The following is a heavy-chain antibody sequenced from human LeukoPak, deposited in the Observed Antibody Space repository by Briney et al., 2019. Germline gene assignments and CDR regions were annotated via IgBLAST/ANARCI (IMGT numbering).Heavy chain of an antibody. CDR3: ARVVIADYYYYMDV. J-gene: IGHJ6*03. Sequence: PSETLSLTCTVSGGSISSYYWSWIRQPPGKGLEWIGYIYYSGSTNYNPSLKSRVTISVDTSKNQSSLKLSSVTAADTAVYYCARVVIADYYYYMDVWGKGTTVTVSS. V-gene: IGHV4-59*01. CDR1: GGSISSYY. CDR2: IYYSGST. D-gene: IGHD2-21*01.